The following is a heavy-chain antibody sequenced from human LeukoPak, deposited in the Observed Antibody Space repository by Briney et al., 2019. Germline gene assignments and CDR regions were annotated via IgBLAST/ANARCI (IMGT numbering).Heavy chain of an antibody. CDR3: ARVASDSSGWYHFDY. J-gene: IGHJ4*02. CDR1: GFTVSDNY. D-gene: IGHD6-19*01. CDR2: IYSGGST. Sequence: PGGSLRLSCAASGFTVSDNYMNWVRQAPGKGLEWVLVIYSGGSTYYADSVKGRFIISRDNSKNTLYLQMNSLRAEDTAMYYCARVASDSSGWYHFDYWGQGTLVTVSS. V-gene: IGHV3-53*01.